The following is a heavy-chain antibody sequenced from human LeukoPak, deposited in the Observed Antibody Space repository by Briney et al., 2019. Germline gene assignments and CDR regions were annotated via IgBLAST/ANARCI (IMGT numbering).Heavy chain of an antibody. D-gene: IGHD4-17*01. J-gene: IGHJ5*02. CDR1: GGSISSGDYY. CDR2: IYNSGIS. CDR3: ARGLTTGIDWFDP. Sequence: SETLSLTCTVSGGSISSGDYYWSWIRQPPGKALERIGYIYNSGISNYNPSLKSRVTISVDTSKNQFSLKLSSVTAADTAVYYCARGLTTGIDWFDPWGQGTLVTVSS. V-gene: IGHV4-61*08.